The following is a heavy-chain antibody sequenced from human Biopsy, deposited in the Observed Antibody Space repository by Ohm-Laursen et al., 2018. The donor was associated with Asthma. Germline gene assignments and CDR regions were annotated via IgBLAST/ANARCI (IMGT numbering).Heavy chain of an antibody. V-gene: IGHV4-39*01. CDR2: IYYSGST. CDR3: AMSPTRGPEVWEAFAFDI. J-gene: IGHJ3*02. Sequence: TLSLTCAVSGGSIISSSYYWGWIRQPPGKGLEWIGSIYYSGSTYYNPSLKSRVTISVDTSKNQFSLKLSSVTAADTAVYYCAMSPTRGPEVWEAFAFDIWGQGTMVTVSS. CDR1: GGSIISSSYY. D-gene: IGHD3-16*01.